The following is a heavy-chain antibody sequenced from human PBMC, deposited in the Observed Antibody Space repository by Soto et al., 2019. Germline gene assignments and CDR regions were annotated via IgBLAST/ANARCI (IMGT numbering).Heavy chain of an antibody. CDR1: GFTFMSHN. Sequence: GESLKISCAASGFTFMSHNMNWVRQAPGKGLEWVSSISSRSSYIYYADSVKGRFTISRDNAKNSLYLQMNSLRAEDTAVYYCARDCTGDSCYFHYWGQGTLVTVSS. V-gene: IGHV3-21*01. CDR2: ISSRSSYI. D-gene: IGHD2-15*01. CDR3: ARDCTGDSCYFHY. J-gene: IGHJ4*02.